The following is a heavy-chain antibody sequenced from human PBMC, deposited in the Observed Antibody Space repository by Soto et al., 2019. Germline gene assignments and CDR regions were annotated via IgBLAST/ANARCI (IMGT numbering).Heavy chain of an antibody. V-gene: IGHV1-18*01. D-gene: IGHD1-1*01. J-gene: IGHJ4*02. Sequence: QVHLVQSGAEVKKPGASVKVSCKCSGYTFTSYGITWVRQTPGQGLEWMGWISAHNGNTDYAQKLQGRVTVTRDTSTSTAYMELRSLRSDDTAVYYCARGRYGDYWGQGALVTVSS. CDR2: ISAHNGNT. CDR3: ARGRYGDY. CDR1: GYTFTSYG.